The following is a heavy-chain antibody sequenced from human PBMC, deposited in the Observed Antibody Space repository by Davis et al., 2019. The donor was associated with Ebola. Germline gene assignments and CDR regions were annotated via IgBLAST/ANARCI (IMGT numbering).Heavy chain of an antibody. Sequence: ASVKVSCKAFGYSFVTYGISWVRKAPGQGLEWMGWISAFKGKTHYAQTFQGRMTLTTDTPTSTAYMELESLRSDDTAVYYCARSTYDILIDFDFWGQGTLVTVSS. V-gene: IGHV1-18*04. J-gene: IGHJ4*02. CDR2: ISAFKGKT. CDR1: GYSFVTYG. CDR3: ARSTYDILIDFDF. D-gene: IGHD3-9*01.